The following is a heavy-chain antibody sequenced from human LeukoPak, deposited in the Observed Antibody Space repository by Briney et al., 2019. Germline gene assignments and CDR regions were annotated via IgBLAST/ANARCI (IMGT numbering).Heavy chain of an antibody. CDR2: NYYSGSST. J-gene: IGHJ6*02. CDR1: GGSMSGFF. Sequence: SETLSLTCTVSGGSMSGFFWTWIRQPPGRELEWIGSNYYSGSSTKYNPSLKSRVTISVDTSKSQFSLNLNSATAADTAVYYCARTSRHFYGSGTNLTPWPAGMDVWGQGTTVTVSS. CDR3: ARTSRHFYGSGTNLTPWPAGMDV. D-gene: IGHD3-10*01. V-gene: IGHV4-59*01.